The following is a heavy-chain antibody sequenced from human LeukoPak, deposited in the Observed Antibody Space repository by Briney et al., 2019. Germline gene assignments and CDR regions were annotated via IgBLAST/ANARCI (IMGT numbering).Heavy chain of an antibody. CDR2: IKNDGSDK. V-gene: IGHV3-7*01. CDR1: GFSFSAAW. Sequence: GGSLRLSCEASGFSFSAAWMTWVRQAPGKGLEWVATIKNDGSDKYYVDSVKGRFTLSRDNAKNSVYLQMNSLRVEDTAVFYCVNLGYSDGGQGTLVTVSS. D-gene: IGHD5-12*01. CDR3: VNLGYSD. J-gene: IGHJ4*02.